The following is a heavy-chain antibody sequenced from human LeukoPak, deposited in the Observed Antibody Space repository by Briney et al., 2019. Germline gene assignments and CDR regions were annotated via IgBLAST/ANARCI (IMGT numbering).Heavy chain of an antibody. V-gene: IGHV4-59*12. D-gene: IGHD6-13*01. CDR3: ARGRTHLYSSSWYEYFQH. CDR1: GVSISSYY. J-gene: IGHJ1*01. Sequence: PWETLSLTCTVSGVSISSYYWSWIRQPPGKGLEWIWYIYHSGSTSYNPSLKSRVTISVDTSKNQFSLKLSSVTAADTAVYYCARGRTHLYSSSWYEYFQHWGQGTLVTVSS. CDR2: IYHSGST.